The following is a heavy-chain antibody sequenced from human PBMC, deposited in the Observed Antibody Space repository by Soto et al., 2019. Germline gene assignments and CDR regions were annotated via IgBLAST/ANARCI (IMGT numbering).Heavy chain of an antibody. CDR2: IYYSGST. V-gene: IGHV4-59*01. Sequence: QVQLQESGPGLVKPSETLSLTCTVSGGSISSYYWSWIRQPPGKGLEWIGYIYYSGSTNYNPALKSRVTISVDTSKNQFSLKLSSVTGADTAVYFCARVDYLELNVDYWGQGTLVTVSS. J-gene: IGHJ4*02. CDR3: ARVDYLELNVDY. D-gene: IGHD5-12*01. CDR1: GGSISSYY.